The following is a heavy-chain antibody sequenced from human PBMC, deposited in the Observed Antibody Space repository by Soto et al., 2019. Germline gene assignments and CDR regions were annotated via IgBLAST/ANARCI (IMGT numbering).Heavy chain of an antibody. CDR3: ARTVPRSLYYDSSGYRP. CDR2: INHSGST. J-gene: IGHJ5*02. V-gene: IGHV4-34*01. Sequence: SETLSLTCAVYGGSFSGYYWSWIRQPPGKGLEWIGEINHSGSTNYNPSLKSRVTISVDTSKNQFSLKLSSVTAADTAVYYCARTVPRSLYYDSSGYRPWGQGTLVTVSS. D-gene: IGHD3-22*01. CDR1: GGSFSGYY.